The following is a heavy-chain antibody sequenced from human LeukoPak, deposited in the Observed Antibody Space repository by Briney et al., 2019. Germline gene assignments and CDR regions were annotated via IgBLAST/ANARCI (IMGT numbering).Heavy chain of an antibody. J-gene: IGHJ3*02. Sequence: PGGSLRLSCAASGFSFSDYYMSWIRQGPGKGLEWVSYIRGSSGYTNYADSVKGRFTISRDNAKNTLFLQMNSLRAEDTAVYYCARGPGAFDIWGQGTMVTVSS. V-gene: IGHV3-11*06. CDR1: GFSFSDYY. CDR3: ARGPGAFDI. CDR2: IRGSSGYT. D-gene: IGHD2-2*01.